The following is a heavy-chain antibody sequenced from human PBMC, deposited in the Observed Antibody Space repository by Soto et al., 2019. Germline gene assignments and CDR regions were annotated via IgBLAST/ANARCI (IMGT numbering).Heavy chain of an antibody. D-gene: IGHD3-9*01. CDR2: ISSSSSYI. Sequence: GGSLRLSCAASGFTFSSYSMNWVRQAPGKGLEWVSSISSSSSYIYYADSVKGRFTISRDNAKNSLYLQMNSLRAEDTAVYYCARVPRDYDILTGDFDYWGQGTPVTVSS. CDR1: GFTFSSYS. V-gene: IGHV3-21*01. CDR3: ARVPRDYDILTGDFDY. J-gene: IGHJ4*02.